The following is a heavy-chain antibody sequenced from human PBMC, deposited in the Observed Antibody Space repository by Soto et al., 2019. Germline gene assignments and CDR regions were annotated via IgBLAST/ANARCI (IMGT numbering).Heavy chain of an antibody. D-gene: IGHD3-10*01. CDR3: ARSTGSGSYYLNYYYYYMDV. CDR1: GGSISSGGYY. CDR2: IYYSGST. Sequence: QVQLQESGPGLVKPSQTLSLTCTVSGGSISSGGYYWSWIRHHPGKGLEWIGYIYYSGSTYYNPSLKSRVTISVDTSKNQFSLKLSSVTAADTAVYYCARSTGSGSYYLNYYYYYMDVWGKGTTVTVSS. J-gene: IGHJ6*03. V-gene: IGHV4-31*03.